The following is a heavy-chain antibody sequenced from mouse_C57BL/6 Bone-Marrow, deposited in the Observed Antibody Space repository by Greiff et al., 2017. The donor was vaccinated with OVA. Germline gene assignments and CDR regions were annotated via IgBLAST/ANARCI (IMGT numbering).Heavy chain of an antibody. D-gene: IGHD2-10*02. CDR3: ARRFLGSAMDY. CDR2: IDPSDSYT. V-gene: IGHV1-50*01. CDR1: GYTFTSYW. Sequence: QVQLQQPGAELVKPGASVKLSCKASGYTFTSYWMQWVKQRPGQGLEWLGEIDPSDSYTNYNQKFKGKATLTVDTSSSTAYLQLSSLTSVYSSVSYCARRFLGSAMDYWGQGTSVTVSS. J-gene: IGHJ4*01.